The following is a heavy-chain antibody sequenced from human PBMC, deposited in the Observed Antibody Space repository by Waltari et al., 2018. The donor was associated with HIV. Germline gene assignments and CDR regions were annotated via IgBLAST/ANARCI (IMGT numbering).Heavy chain of an antibody. J-gene: IGHJ4*02. CDR3: ARHPMIVVDTYYFDY. V-gene: IGHV4-39*01. CDR2: IDYSGST. CDR1: GGSISSSSYY. Sequence: QLQLQESGPGLVKPSETLSLTCTVSGGSISSSSYYWGWIRQPPGKGLEWIGSIDYSGSTYYNPSLKSRVTISVDTSKNQFSLKLSSVTAADTAVYYCARHPMIVVDTYYFDYWGQGTLVTVSS. D-gene: IGHD3-22*01.